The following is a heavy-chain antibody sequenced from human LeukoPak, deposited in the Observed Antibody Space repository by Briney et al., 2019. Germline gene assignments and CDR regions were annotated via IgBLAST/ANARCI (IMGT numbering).Heavy chain of an antibody. Sequence: GGSLRLSCAASGFTFSSYAMHWVRQAPGKGLEWVAVMSQDGSNKYYGDSVKGRFTISRDNSKNTLYLQMNSLRAEDTAVYYCAKLDSSGWSRPFDYWGQGTLVTVSS. J-gene: IGHJ4*02. CDR3: AKLDSSGWSRPFDY. V-gene: IGHV3-30*18. CDR1: GFTFSSYA. D-gene: IGHD6-19*01. CDR2: MSQDGSNK.